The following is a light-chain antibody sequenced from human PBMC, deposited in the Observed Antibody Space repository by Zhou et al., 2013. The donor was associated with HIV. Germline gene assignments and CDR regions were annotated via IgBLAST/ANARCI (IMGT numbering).Light chain of an antibody. CDR3: QQYSTWPPLT. V-gene: IGKV3-15*01. CDR1: QSVGSK. CDR2: GVS. Sequence: EIVMTQSPATLSVSPGERATLSCRASQSVGSKLAWHQQKPGQAPRVLIYGVSTRATGIPARFSGSGSGTEFTLTISSLQSEDFAVYYCQQYSTWPPLTFGGGT. J-gene: IGKJ4*01.